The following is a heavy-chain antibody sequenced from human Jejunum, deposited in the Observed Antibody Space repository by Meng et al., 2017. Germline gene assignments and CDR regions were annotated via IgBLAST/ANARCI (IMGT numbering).Heavy chain of an antibody. V-gene: IGHV3-9*03. D-gene: IGHD3-10*01. CDR2: ISWSSGSI. J-gene: IGHJ3*01. Sequence: SLKISCIASGLTFEDFAMHWVRQSPGKGLEWVAGISWSSGSIDYADSVRGRFTISRDNAKNSLYLQMNSLRAEDMALYYCVKDRQGGWGLGRYLGHDAFDLWGRGTLVTVSS. CDR3: VKDRQGGWGLGRYLGHDAFDL. CDR1: GLTFEDFA.